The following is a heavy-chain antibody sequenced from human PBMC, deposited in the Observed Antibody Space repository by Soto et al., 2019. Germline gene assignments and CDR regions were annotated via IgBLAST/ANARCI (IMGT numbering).Heavy chain of an antibody. CDR3: ANLYNRPNFDY. Sequence: GGSLRLSCAASGFTFSSYAMSWVRQAPGKGLEWVSAISGSGDSTYYADSVKGRFTISRDNSKNTLYLQMNSLRAEDTAVYYCANLYNRPNFDYWGQGTLVTVSS. CDR1: GFTFSSYA. J-gene: IGHJ4*02. D-gene: IGHD1-1*01. V-gene: IGHV3-23*01. CDR2: ISGSGDST.